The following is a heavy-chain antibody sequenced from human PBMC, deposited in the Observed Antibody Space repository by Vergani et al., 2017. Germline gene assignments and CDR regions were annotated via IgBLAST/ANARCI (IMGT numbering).Heavy chain of an antibody. D-gene: IGHD2-15*01. Sequence: EVQLVESGGGLVQPGGSLRLSCAASGFTFSSYSMNWVRQAPGKGLEWVSYISSSSSTIYYADSVKGRFTISRDNAKNSLYLQMNSLRAEDTAVYYCAKTVVAAPDAFDIWSQGTIVTVSS. CDR2: ISSSSSTI. J-gene: IGHJ3*02. CDR3: AKTVVAAPDAFDI. CDR1: GFTFSSYS. V-gene: IGHV3-48*01.